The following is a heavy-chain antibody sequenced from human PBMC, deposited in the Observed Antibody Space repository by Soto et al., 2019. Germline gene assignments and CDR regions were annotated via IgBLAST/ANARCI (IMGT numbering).Heavy chain of an antibody. D-gene: IGHD3-22*01. V-gene: IGHV1-69*13. Sequence: ASVKVSCKASGGTFSSYAISWVRQAPGQGLEWMGGIIPIFGTANYAQKFQGRVTITADESTSTAYMELSSLRSEDTAVYYCARESTYYYDSSGAFDIWGQGTMVTVSS. CDR3: ARESTYYYDSSGAFDI. J-gene: IGHJ3*02. CDR2: IIPIFGTA. CDR1: GGTFSSYA.